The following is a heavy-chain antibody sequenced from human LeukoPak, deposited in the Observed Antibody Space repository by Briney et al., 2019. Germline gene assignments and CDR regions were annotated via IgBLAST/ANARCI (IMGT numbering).Heavy chain of an antibody. CDR2: IRYDENNK. V-gene: IGHV3-30*02. J-gene: IGHJ4*02. CDR1: GFTFSSYG. CDR3: AKPGKYCSSTSCYTHFDY. D-gene: IGHD2-2*02. Sequence: PGGSLRLSCAASGFTFSSYGMHWARQAPGKGREWVAFIRYDENNKYYADSVKGRFTISRDNSKNTLYLQMNSLRAEDTAVYYCAKPGKYCSSTSCYTHFDYWGQGTLVTVSS.